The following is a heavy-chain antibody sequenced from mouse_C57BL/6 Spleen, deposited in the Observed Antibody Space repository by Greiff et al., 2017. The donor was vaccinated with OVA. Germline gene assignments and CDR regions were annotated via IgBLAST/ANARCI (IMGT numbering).Heavy chain of an antibody. Sequence: QVQLQQSGAELVKPGASVKLSCKASGYTFTEYTIHWVKQRSGQGLEWIGWFYPGSGSIKYNEKFKDKATLTADKSSSTVYMALSSLTSEDSAVYFCARPEEGGTGFHYGYDYWGQGPTLTVSS. CDR1: GYTFTEYT. D-gene: IGHD2-2*01. CDR3: ARPEEGGTGFHYGYDY. CDR2: FYPGSGSI. J-gene: IGHJ2*01. V-gene: IGHV1-62-2*01.